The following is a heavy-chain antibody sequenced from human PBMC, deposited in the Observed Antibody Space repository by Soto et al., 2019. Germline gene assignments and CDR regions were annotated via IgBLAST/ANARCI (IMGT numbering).Heavy chain of an antibody. CDR3: TRSRGGTGVDLDY. CDR2: MNPDSGST. D-gene: IGHD7-27*01. CDR1: GYTFTSYD. V-gene: IGHV1-8*01. Sequence: QVQLVQSGAEVKKPGASVKVSCKASGYTFTSYDINWVRQATGQGLEWMGWMNPDSGSTGYVQKFQGRVTMTRDTSVSTAYLELSSLTSEDTAVYYCTRSRGGTGVDLDYCGQGTPVTVSS. J-gene: IGHJ4*02.